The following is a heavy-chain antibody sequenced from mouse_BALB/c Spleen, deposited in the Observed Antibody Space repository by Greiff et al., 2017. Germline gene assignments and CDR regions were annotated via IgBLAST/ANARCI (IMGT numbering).Heavy chain of an antibody. CDR2: ISSGGSYT. CDR3: ARLEGSWYFDV. CDR1: GFTFSSYG. J-gene: IGHJ1*01. Sequence: EVQLVESGGDLVKPGGSLKLSCAASGFTFSSYGMSWVRQTPDKRLEWVATISSGGSYTYYPDSVKGRFTISRDNAKNTLYLQMSSLKSEDTAMYYCARLEGSWYFDVWGAGTTVTVSS. V-gene: IGHV5-6*01.